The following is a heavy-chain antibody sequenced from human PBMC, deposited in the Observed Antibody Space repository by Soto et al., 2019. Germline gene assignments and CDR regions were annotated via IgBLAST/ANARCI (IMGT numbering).Heavy chain of an antibody. V-gene: IGHV1-8*01. CDR2: MSPNSGNT. CDR3: ARVVVVANWFDP. CDR1: GYTFTSYD. J-gene: IGHJ5*02. Sequence: ASVKVSCKASGYTFTSYDINWVRQATGQGLEWMGWMSPNSGNTGYAQKFQGRVTMTRNTSISTAYMELSSLRSEDTAVYYCARVVVVANWFDPWGQGILVTVSS. D-gene: IGHD2-15*01.